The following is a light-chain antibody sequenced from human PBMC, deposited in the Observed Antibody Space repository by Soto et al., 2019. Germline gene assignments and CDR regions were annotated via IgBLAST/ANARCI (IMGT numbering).Light chain of an antibody. CDR3: QKYNSAPWT. V-gene: IGKV1-27*01. CDR2: AAS. CDR1: QGIRNY. J-gene: IGKJ1*01. Sequence: DSQKIPAAAALSASIGDRVTITCRASQGIRNYLAWYQQKPGKVPKLLIYAASTLQSGVPSRFSGSGSGTDFTLTISSLQPEDVATYYCQKYNSAPWTFGHGTKVDIK.